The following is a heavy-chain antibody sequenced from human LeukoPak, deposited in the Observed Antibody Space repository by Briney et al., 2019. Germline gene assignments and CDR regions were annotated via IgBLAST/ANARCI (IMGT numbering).Heavy chain of an antibody. V-gene: IGHV1-69*13. D-gene: IGHD4-11*01. Sequence: SVKVSCKASGGTFSSYSISWVRQAPGQGLEWMGGIIPIFGTANYAQKFQGRVTITADESTSTAYMELSSLRSEDTAVYYCARLQFQVYYYYYMDVWGKGTTVTVSS. CDR2: IIPIFGTA. CDR1: GGTFSSYS. J-gene: IGHJ6*03. CDR3: ARLQFQVYYYYYMDV.